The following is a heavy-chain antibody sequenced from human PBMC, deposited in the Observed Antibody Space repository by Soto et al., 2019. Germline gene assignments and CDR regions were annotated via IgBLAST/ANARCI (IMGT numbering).Heavy chain of an antibody. D-gene: IGHD4-4*01. CDR1: EYTFTSYT. V-gene: IGHV1-3*01. J-gene: IGHJ4*02. CDR2: INGGYGNT. Sequence: ASVKVSCKASEYTFTSYTMHWVRQAPGQRLEWMGWINGGYGNTKYSQKFQGRVTITRDTSASTAYMELSSLRSDDTAVYYCARELQGLYYFDYWGQGTLVTVSS. CDR3: ARELQGLYYFDY.